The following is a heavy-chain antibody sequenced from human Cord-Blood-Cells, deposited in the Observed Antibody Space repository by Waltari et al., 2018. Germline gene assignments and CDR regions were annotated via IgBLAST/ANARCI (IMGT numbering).Heavy chain of an antibody. Sequence: QVQLVQSGAEVKKPGASVKVSCKASGYTSTGYYMHWVRQAPGQGLEWMGWINPNSGGTNYAQKFQGRVTITRDTSISTAYMELSRLRSDDTAVYYCARQTVDRGGPGGDIWGQGTMVTVSS. CDR2: INPNSGGT. J-gene: IGHJ3*02. CDR3: ARQTVDRGGPGGDI. V-gene: IGHV1-2*02. D-gene: IGHD7-27*01. CDR1: GYTSTGYY.